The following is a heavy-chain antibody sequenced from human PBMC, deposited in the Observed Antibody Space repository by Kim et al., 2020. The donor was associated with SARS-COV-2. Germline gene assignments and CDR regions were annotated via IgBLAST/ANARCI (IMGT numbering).Heavy chain of an antibody. D-gene: IGHD2-2*01. CDR3: ARGEVGVGPAALVVTYYY. CDR2: INHSGST. J-gene: IGHJ6*01. V-gene: IGHV4-34*01. CDR1: GGSFSGYY. Sequence: SETLSLTCAVYGGSFSGYYWSWIRQPPGKGLEWIGEINHSGSTNYNPSLKSRVTISVDTSKNQFSLKLSSVTAADTAVYYCARGEVGVGPAALVVTYYY.